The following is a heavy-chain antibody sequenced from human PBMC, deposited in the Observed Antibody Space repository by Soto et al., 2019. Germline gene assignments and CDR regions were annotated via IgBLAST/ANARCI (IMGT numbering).Heavy chain of an antibody. J-gene: IGHJ4*02. Sequence: QVQLQQWGAGLLKPSETLSLTCAVYGGSFSGYYWSWIRQPPGKGLEWIGEINHSGSTNYNPSLKSRVTISVDTSQNQFSLELSSVTAADTAVYYCARGVSYYGPYFDYWGQGTLVTVSS. V-gene: IGHV4-34*01. D-gene: IGHD3-10*01. CDR2: INHSGST. CDR3: ARGVSYYGPYFDY. CDR1: GGSFSGYY.